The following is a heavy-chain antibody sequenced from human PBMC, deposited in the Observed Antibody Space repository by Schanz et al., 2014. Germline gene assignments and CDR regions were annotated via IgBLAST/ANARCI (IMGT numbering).Heavy chain of an antibody. D-gene: IGHD2-2*01. CDR1: GYTFTNFF. CDR3: ATMWAYCTITTCHTLEPFDV. V-gene: IGHV1-46*01. CDR2: INPIGGST. J-gene: IGHJ3*01. Sequence: QVHLVQSGAEVHKPGASLKISCKASGYTFTNFFLHWVRQAPGQGLEWMGIINPIGGSTTYAQKFRGAVSLTTDTSTDTAYLELTSLRSEDTAVYYCATMWAYCTITTCHTLEPFDVWGQGTMVTVSS.